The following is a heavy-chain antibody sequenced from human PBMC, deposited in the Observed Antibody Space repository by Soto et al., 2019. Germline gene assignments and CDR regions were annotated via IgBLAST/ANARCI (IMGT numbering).Heavy chain of an antibody. CDR1: GFTFSSFA. CDR3: TKMQEMEVSEYFLDF. Sequence: EVRLLESGGGLVQPGGSLRLSCAASGFTFSSFAMSWVRQSPGTGPEWISRVFGGDYGPSYADSVKGRFTISRDNSKNTLYLQMDSLRAEDTATYYCTKMQEMEVSEYFLDFWCQGTLVTVSS. J-gene: IGHJ4*02. CDR2: VFGGDYGP. D-gene: IGHD2-8*02. V-gene: IGHV3-23*01.